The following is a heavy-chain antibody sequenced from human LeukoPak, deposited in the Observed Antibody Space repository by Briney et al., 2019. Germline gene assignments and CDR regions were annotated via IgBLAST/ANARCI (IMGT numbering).Heavy chain of an antibody. CDR1: GGSISSSNW. CDR3: ARGSGYCSSTSCYLGGFDY. V-gene: IGHV4-61*02. J-gene: IGHJ4*02. CDR2: IYTSGST. D-gene: IGHD2-2*01. Sequence: SETLSLTCAVSGGSISSSNWWSWIRQPAGKGLEWIGRIYTSGSTNYNPSLESRVTISVDTSKNQFSLKLSSVTAADTAVYYCARGSGYCSSTSCYLGGFDYWGQGTLVTVSS.